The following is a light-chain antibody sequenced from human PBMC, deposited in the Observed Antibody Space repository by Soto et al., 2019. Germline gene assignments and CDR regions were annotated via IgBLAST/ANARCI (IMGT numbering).Light chain of an antibody. J-gene: IGKJ5*01. CDR1: ETVSSYL. V-gene: IGKV3-20*01. CDR2: DAS. CDR3: QQYGSSPPIT. Sequence: IVLTQSPVTLSLSPGNRATLSCGASETVSSYLLWYQQNPRQDPGLLIDDASSRATGIPGRFSGSGSGTDFTLTISRLEPEDFAVYYCQQYGSSPPITFGQGTRLEI.